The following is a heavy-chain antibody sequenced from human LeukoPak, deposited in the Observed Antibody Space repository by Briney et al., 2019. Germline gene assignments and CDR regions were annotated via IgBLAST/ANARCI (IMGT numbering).Heavy chain of an antibody. V-gene: IGHV3-64*01. D-gene: IGHD5/OR15-5a*01. CDR1: GLTFSSYA. Sequence: GGSLRLSCAASGLTFSSYAMHWVRQAPGKGLEYVSAISSNGGSTYYANSVKGRFTISRDNSKNTLYLQMGSLRAEDMAVYYCAREGLRAGVFDYWGQGTLVTVSS. CDR3: AREGLRAGVFDY. CDR2: ISSNGGST. J-gene: IGHJ4*02.